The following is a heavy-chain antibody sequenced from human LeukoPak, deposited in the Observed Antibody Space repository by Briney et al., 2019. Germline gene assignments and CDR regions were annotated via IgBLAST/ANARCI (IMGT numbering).Heavy chain of an antibody. D-gene: IGHD3-10*01. CDR3: ARGSSYYYGSGSYYSPLDY. J-gene: IGHJ4*02. CDR1: GFTVSSNY. CDR2: IYSGGST. V-gene: IGHV3-66*02. Sequence: GGSLRLSCAASGFTVSSNYMSWVRQAPGKGLEWVSVIYSGGSTYYADSVKGRFTISRDNSKNTLYLQMNSLRAEDTAVYYCARGSSYYYGSGSYYSPLDYWGQGTLVTVSS.